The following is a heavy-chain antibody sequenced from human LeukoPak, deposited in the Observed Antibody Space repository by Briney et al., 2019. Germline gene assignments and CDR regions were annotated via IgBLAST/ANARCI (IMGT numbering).Heavy chain of an antibody. V-gene: IGHV3-30*18. D-gene: IGHD3-3*01. J-gene: IGHJ6*02. CDR1: GFTFSSYG. Sequence: PGRSLRLSCAVSGFTFSSYGMHWVRQAPDKGLEWVAVISYDGSNQYYADSVKGRFTISRDNSKNTLYLQMNSLRAEDTAVYYCAKDVLVWSGRYCYGMDVWGQGTTVTVSS. CDR2: ISYDGSNQ. CDR3: AKDVLVWSGRYCYGMDV.